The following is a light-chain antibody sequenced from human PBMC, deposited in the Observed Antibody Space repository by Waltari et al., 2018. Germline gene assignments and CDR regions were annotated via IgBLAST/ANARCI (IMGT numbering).Light chain of an antibody. V-gene: IGLV1-40*01. CDR3: QSYDSLIGSVI. Sequence: QSVLTQPPSVSGAPGQRITISCTGSSSNIGAHYGSTWYQQLPGKAPKVLIYGNSNRPSGVPDRFSGSKSGTSASLAITGLQAEDEADYYCQSYDSLIGSVIFGGGTKLTVL. J-gene: IGLJ2*01. CDR2: GNS. CDR1: SSNIGAHYG.